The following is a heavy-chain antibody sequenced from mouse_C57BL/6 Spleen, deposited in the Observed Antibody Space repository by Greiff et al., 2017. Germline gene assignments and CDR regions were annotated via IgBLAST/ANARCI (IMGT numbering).Heavy chain of an antibody. Sequence: EVKLMESGPGLAKPSQTLSLTCSVTGYSITSDYWNWIRKFPGNKLEYMGYISYSGSTYYNPSLKSRISITRDTSKNQYYLQLNSVTTEDTATYYCARLPYYYGSSYGYFDVWGTGTTVTVSS. J-gene: IGHJ1*03. CDR3: ARLPYYYGSSYGYFDV. V-gene: IGHV3-8*01. D-gene: IGHD1-1*01. CDR2: ISYSGST. CDR1: GYSITSDY.